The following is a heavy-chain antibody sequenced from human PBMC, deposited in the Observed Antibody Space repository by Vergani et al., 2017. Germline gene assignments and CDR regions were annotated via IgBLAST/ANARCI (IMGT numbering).Heavy chain of an antibody. CDR2: ISNDGSKK. J-gene: IGHJ6*02. V-gene: IGHV3-30*03. CDR1: GFSFSSHA. Sequence: QVQLAESGGGRVQPGRSLILSCAASGFSFSSHAIHWVRQAPGKGLEWVAVISNDGSKKYYADSVKGRFTISRDNSKNSLYLQMNSLRAEDTAVYYCARDSQVRXVAALYYYYYYGMDVWGQGTTVTVSS. CDR3: ARDSQVRXVAALYYYYYYGMDV. D-gene: IGHD2-15*01.